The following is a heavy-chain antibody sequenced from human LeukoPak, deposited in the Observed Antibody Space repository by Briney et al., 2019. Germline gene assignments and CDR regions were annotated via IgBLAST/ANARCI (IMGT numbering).Heavy chain of an antibody. CDR3: ARDLAAAGLNWFDP. D-gene: IGHD6-13*01. CDR1: GFTFSSYS. CDR2: ISSSSSTI. Sequence: GGSPRLSCAASGFTFSSYSMNWVRQAPGKGLEWVSYISSSSSTIYYADSVKGRFTISRDNAKNSLYLQMNSLRDEDTAVYYCARDLAAAGLNWFDPWGQGTLVTVSS. V-gene: IGHV3-48*02. J-gene: IGHJ5*02.